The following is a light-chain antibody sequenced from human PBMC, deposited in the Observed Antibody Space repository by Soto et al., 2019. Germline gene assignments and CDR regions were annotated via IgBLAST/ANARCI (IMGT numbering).Light chain of an antibody. Sequence: QSVLTQPASVSGSPGQSITISCIGTSSDIGAYNYVSWYQQYPGKAPKLMIYDVSKRPSGVPDRFSGSKSGNTASLTISGLQAEDEADYYCCSYAGSYTVVFGGGTKVTVL. V-gene: IGLV2-11*01. CDR3: CSYAGSYTVV. J-gene: IGLJ2*01. CDR1: SSDIGAYNY. CDR2: DVS.